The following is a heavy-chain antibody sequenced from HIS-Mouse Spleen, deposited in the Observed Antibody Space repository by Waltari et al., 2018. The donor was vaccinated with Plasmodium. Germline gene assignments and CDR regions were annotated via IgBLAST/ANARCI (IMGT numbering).Heavy chain of an antibody. V-gene: IGHV4-34*01. CDR1: GGSFSGYY. CDR2: IKHSGST. CDR3: ARVTSSGVYWYFDL. J-gene: IGHJ2*01. D-gene: IGHD3-3*01. Sequence: QVQLQQWGAGLLKPSETLSLTCAVYGGSFSGYYWSGIRQPPGKGLEWIGEIKHSGSTNYNPSLKSRVTISVDTSKNQFSLKLSSVTAADTAVYYCARVTSSGVYWYFDLWGRGTLVTVSS.